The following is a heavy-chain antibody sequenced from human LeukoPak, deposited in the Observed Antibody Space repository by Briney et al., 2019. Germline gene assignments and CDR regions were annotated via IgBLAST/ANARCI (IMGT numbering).Heavy chain of an antibody. CDR1: GFTFSSYS. J-gene: IGHJ5*02. D-gene: IGHD3-22*01. V-gene: IGHV3-21*01. CDR3: ARDSGGYYDSSGYQNNWFDP. Sequence: PGGSLRLSCAASGFTFSSYSMNWVRQAPGKGLEWASSISSSSSYIYYADSVKGRFTISRDNAKNSLYLQMNSLRAEDTAVYYCARDSGGYYDSSGYQNNWFDPWGQGTLVTVSS. CDR2: ISSSSSYI.